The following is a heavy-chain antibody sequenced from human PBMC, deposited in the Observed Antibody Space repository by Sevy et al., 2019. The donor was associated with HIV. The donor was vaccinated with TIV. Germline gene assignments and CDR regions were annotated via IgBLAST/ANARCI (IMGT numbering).Heavy chain of an antibody. CDR1: GFTFSSYG. D-gene: IGHD3-10*01. Sequence: GGSLRLSCAASGFTFSSYGMHWVRQAPGKGLEWVAVIWYDGSNKYYADSVKGRFTISRDNSKNTLYLQMNSLRAEDTAVYYCARGGSYYMYYFDYWGRGTLFTVSS. V-gene: IGHV3-33*01. CDR2: IWYDGSNK. J-gene: IGHJ4*02. CDR3: ARGGSYYMYYFDY.